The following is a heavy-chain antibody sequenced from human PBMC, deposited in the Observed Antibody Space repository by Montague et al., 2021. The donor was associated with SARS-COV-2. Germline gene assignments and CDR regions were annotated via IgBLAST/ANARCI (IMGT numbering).Heavy chain of an antibody. Sequence: SETLSLTCTVHRGSFSGYYWTWIRQPPGKGLEWTGEINHSGGVNYNPSLKSRVTISVDTSKNHFSLKLRSVTAADTAIYYCARGYCSSTTCYRSLHYWGQGTLVAVSS. CDR3: ARGYCSSTTCYRSLHY. CDR2: INHSGGV. J-gene: IGHJ4*02. V-gene: IGHV4-34*01. D-gene: IGHD2-2*01. CDR1: RGSFSGYY.